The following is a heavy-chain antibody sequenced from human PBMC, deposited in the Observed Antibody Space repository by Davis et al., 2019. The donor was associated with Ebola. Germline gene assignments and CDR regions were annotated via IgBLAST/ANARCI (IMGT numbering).Heavy chain of an antibody. V-gene: IGHV3-30*03. CDR3: VREFDSTNWYYYYGMDV. Sequence: PGGSLRLSCAAPGFTFSTYGMHWVRLAPGRGLEWVALISHNGNNKYYADSVKGRFTISRDNDKNTLYLQMNSLRAEDTAVYHCVREFDSTNWYYYYGMDVWGKGTTVTVSS. D-gene: IGHD6-13*01. J-gene: IGHJ6*04. CDR2: ISHNGNNK. CDR1: GFTFSTYG.